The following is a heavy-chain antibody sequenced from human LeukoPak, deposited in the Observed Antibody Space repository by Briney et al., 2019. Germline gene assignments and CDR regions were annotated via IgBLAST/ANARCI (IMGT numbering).Heavy chain of an antibody. V-gene: IGHV3-43*02. CDR2: ISGDGGRT. CDR1: GFTFGDYA. CDR3: TKDLHDYLGGSYRGYFDF. Sequence: QPGGSLKLSCAASGFTFGDYAMHWVRPAPGKGPEWISLISGDGGRTKYADSVKGRFTMSKNNRRNSLFQKMKSVRREGTAFYYCTKDLHDYLGGSYRGYFDFWGQGILVTVSS. D-gene: IGHD3-16*02. J-gene: IGHJ4*02.